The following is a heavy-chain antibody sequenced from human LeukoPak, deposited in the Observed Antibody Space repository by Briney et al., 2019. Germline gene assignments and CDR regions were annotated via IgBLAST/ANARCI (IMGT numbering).Heavy chain of an antibody. CDR2: ISAYNGNT. V-gene: IGHV1-18*01. J-gene: IGHJ4*02. CDR1: GYTFTSYG. D-gene: IGHD6-6*01. Sequence: ASVKVSCKASGYTFTSYGISWVRQAPGQGLEWMGWISAYNGNTNYAQKLQGRVTMTTDTSTSTAYMELRSLRSDDTAVYYCARDTAPYSSSSGSAYRGRGTLVTVSS. CDR3: ARDTAPYSSSSGSAY.